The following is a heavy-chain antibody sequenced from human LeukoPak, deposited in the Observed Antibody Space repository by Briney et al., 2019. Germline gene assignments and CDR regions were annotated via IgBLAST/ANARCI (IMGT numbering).Heavy chain of an antibody. CDR1: EFSVGSNY. V-gene: IGHV3-66*01. CDR3: AHHYGSGSYYPSYNWFDP. J-gene: IGHJ5*02. CDR2: IYSGGST. Sequence: PGGSLRLSCAASEFSVGSNYMTWVRQAPGKGLEWVSLIYSGGSTYYADSVKGRFTISRDNSKNTLYLQMNSLRAEDTAVYYCAHHYGSGSYYPSYNWFDPWGQGTLVTVSS. D-gene: IGHD3-10*01.